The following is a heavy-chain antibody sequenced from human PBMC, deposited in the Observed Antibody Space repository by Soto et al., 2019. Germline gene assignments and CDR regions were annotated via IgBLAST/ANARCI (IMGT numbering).Heavy chain of an antibody. CDR2: IWYDGSNK. CDR3: ARSSAASRRGYMDV. J-gene: IGHJ6*03. Sequence: GGSLRLSCAASGFTFSSYGMHWVRQAPGKGLEWVAVIWYDGSNKYYADSVKGRFTISRDNSKNTLYLQMNSLRAEDTAVYYCARSSAASRRGYMDVWGKGTTVTVSS. CDR1: GFTFSSYG. D-gene: IGHD2-15*01. V-gene: IGHV3-33*01.